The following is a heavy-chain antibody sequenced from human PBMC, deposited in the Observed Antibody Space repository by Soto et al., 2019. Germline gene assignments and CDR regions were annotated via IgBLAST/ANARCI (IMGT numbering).Heavy chain of an antibody. V-gene: IGHV4-59*01. J-gene: IGHJ4*02. CDR1: GGSISSYY. D-gene: IGHD4-17*01. CDR2: IYYSGST. CDR3: ARSVITTVTNEVYFDY. Sequence: TSETLSLTCTASGGSISSYYWSWSRQPPGKGLEWIGYIYYSGSTNYNPSLKSRVTISVDTSKNQFSLKLSSVTAADTAVYYCARSVITTVTNEVYFDYWGQGTLVTVSS.